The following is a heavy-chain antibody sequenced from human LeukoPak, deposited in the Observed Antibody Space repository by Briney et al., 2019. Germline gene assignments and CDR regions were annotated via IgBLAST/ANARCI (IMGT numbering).Heavy chain of an antibody. Sequence: SETLSLTCTVSGYSISSGYYWDWIRQPPGKGLEWIGSIYHSGSTYYNPSLKSRVTISVDTSKNQFSLKLSSVTAADTAVYYCARVIRAAGHFDYWGQGTLVTVSS. CDR2: IYHSGST. D-gene: IGHD6-13*01. V-gene: IGHV4-38-2*02. J-gene: IGHJ4*02. CDR3: ARVIRAAGHFDY. CDR1: GYSISSGYY.